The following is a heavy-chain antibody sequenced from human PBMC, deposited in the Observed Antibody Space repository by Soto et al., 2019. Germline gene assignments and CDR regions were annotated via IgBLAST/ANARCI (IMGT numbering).Heavy chain of an antibody. CDR1: VFTVSSYA. CDR2: ISYDGSNK. V-gene: IGHV3-30-3*01. Sequence: GGCLRLSCSASVFTVSSYAMHWFRQAPGKGLEWVAVISYDGSNKYYADSVKGRFTISRDNSKNTLYLQMNSLRAEDTAVYYCARVGDSSGYAGLNAFDIWGQGTMVTVSS. D-gene: IGHD3-22*01. CDR3: ARVGDSSGYAGLNAFDI. J-gene: IGHJ3*02.